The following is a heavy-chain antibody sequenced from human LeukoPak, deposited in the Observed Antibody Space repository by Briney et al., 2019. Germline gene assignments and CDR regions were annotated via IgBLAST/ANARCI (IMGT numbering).Heavy chain of an antibody. V-gene: IGHV4-39*01. Sequence: PSETLSLTCTVSGDSISSSSYYWGWIRQSPGTGLEWFGSIYYSGNTYYNPSLKSRVTISVDTSKNQFSLRLSSVTAADTAVYYCARLRGYCSTNSCYAGTSMADYFDYRGQGTLVTVSS. CDR1: GDSISSSSYY. D-gene: IGHD2-2*01. J-gene: IGHJ4*02. CDR3: ARLRGYCSTNSCYAGTSMADYFDY. CDR2: IYYSGNT.